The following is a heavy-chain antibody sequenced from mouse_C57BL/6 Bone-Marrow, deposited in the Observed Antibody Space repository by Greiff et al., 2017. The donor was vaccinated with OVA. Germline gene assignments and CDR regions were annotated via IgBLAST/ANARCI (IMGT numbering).Heavy chain of an antibody. CDR2: IYPGSGNT. Sequence: QVQLQQSGAELVRPGASVKLSCKASGYTFTDYYINWVKQRPGQGLEWIARIYPGSGNTYYNEKFKGKATLTAEKSSSTAYMQLSSLTSEDSAVYFCSRNDYRAWFAYWGQGTLVTVSA. V-gene: IGHV1-76*01. CDR1: GYTFTDYY. CDR3: SRNDYRAWFAY. J-gene: IGHJ3*01. D-gene: IGHD2-4*01.